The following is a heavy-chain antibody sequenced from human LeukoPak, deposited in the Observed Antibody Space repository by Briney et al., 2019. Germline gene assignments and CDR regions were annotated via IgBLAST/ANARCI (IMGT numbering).Heavy chain of an antibody. V-gene: IGHV3-11*04. D-gene: IGHD6-19*01. CDR1: GFTFSDYY. CDR2: ISSSGSTI. Sequence: GGSLRLSCAASGFTFSDYYMSWIRQAPGKGLEWVSYISSSGSTIYCADSVKGRFTISRDNAKNSLYLQMNSLRAEDTAVYYCARDPKGLVAVAGMPPPASDYFDYWGQGTLVTVSS. J-gene: IGHJ4*02. CDR3: ARDPKGLVAVAGMPPPASDYFDY.